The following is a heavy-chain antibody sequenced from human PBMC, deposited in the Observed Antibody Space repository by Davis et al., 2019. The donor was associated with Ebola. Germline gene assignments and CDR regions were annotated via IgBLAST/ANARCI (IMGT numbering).Heavy chain of an antibody. CDR1: GYSFSSYW. J-gene: IGHJ4*02. CDR2: IYPGDSDT. V-gene: IGHV5-51*01. Sequence: GESLKISCKASGYSFSSYWLAWVRHTPGKGLEWMGIIYPGDSDTRYSPSFEGQVTISADKSISTAYLQWSSLKASDTAMYYCARLDGPYSSSPWYFDYWGQGTLVTVSS. D-gene: IGHD6-6*01. CDR3: ARLDGPYSSSPWYFDY.